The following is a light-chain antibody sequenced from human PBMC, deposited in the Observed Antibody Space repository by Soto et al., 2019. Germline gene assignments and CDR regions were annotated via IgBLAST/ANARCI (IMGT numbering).Light chain of an antibody. CDR3: QQRTNWLT. J-gene: IGKJ4*01. V-gene: IGKV3D-20*02. CDR1: QSLSGNS. CDR2: HTS. Sequence: IVLTQSPATLSLSPGERATLSCRASQSLSGNSLAWYQQKPGQAPRLLIYHTSSRPTGIPDRFSGSGSGTDFTLTISRLEPEDFAVYYCQQRTNWLTFGGGTKVEIK.